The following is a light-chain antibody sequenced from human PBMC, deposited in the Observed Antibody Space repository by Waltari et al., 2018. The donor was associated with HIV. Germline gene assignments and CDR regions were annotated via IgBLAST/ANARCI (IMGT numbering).Light chain of an antibody. CDR3: QVWDAKTEHVL. J-gene: IGLJ2*01. V-gene: IGLV3-21*04. Sequence: SYVLTQPPSLSGATGRTARVTWGGIDMGRKSVHWYRQKSGPAPVLVISYDSDRSSGIPERFSGSNSGNTATLTVSRVEAGDEADYYCQVWDAKTEHVLFGGGTKLSVL. CDR2: YDS. CDR1: DMGRKS.